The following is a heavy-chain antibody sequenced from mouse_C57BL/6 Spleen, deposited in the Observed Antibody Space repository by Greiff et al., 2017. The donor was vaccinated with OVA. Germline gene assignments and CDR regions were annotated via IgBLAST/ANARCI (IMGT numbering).Heavy chain of an antibody. CDR2: IDPETGGT. Sequence: VQLQQSGAELVRPGASVTLSCKASGYTFTDYEMHWVKQTPVHGLEWIGAIDPETGGTAYNQKFKGKAILTADKSSSTAYMDLRSLTSEDSAVYYCTRGDYDVAWFAYWGQGTLVTVSA. D-gene: IGHD2-4*01. CDR3: TRGDYDVAWFAY. V-gene: IGHV1-15*01. J-gene: IGHJ3*01. CDR1: GYTFTDYE.